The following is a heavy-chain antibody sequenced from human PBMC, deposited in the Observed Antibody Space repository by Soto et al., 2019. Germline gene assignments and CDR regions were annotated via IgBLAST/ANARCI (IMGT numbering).Heavy chain of an antibody. CDR2: IYSGGST. Sequence: EVQLMESGGGVVQPGGSLRLSCEVSGFTVSSNYLGWVRQAPGKGLELVSVIYSGGSTLSADSVEGRFTLSRDDRRNMVWLQMTRLKADDTAVYYCAARGVALPYGTDALDVWGQGTMVTVSS. J-gene: IGHJ3*01. V-gene: IGHV3-66*01. CDR3: AARGVALPYGTDALDV. D-gene: IGHD2-15*01. CDR1: GFTVSSNY.